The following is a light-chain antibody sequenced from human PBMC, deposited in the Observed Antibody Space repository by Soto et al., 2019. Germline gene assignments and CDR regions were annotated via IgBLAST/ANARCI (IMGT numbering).Light chain of an antibody. CDR3: QKYNSDPWT. CDR1: QGITNS. Sequence: DIQMTQSPSSLSASVGDRVSITCRASQGITNSLAWYQQKPGKVPKLLIYAASTLQSGVPSRFSGSGSGTDFTLTISSLQPEDVATYYCQKYNSDPWTFGQGTKVEIK. J-gene: IGKJ1*01. V-gene: IGKV1-27*01. CDR2: AAS.